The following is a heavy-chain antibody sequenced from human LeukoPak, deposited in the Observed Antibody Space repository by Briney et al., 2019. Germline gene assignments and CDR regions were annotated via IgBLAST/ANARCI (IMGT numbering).Heavy chain of an antibody. Sequence: ASVKVSCKASGYTFTSYGISWVRQAPGQGLEWMGWISAYNGNTNYAQKLQGRVTMTTDTSTSIAYMELRSLRSDDTAVYYCARDPYCSSTSCYPGTPHNWFDPWGQGTLVTVSS. CDR2: ISAYNGNT. CDR1: GYTFTSYG. D-gene: IGHD2-2*01. CDR3: ARDPYCSSTSCYPGTPHNWFDP. J-gene: IGHJ5*02. V-gene: IGHV1-18*04.